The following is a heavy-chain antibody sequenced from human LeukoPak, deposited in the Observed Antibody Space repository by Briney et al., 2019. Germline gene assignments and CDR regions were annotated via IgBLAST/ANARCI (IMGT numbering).Heavy chain of an antibody. CDR3: AKDRRTPPPRVGAMAYNWFDP. V-gene: IGHV3-15*01. CDR2: IKSKTDGGTT. J-gene: IGHJ5*02. D-gene: IGHD1-26*01. Sequence: GGSLRLSCAASGFTFSNAWMSWVRQAPGKGLEWVGRIKSKTDGGTTDYAAPVKGRFTISRDDSKNTLYLQMNSLRAEDTAVYYWAKDRRTPPPRVGAMAYNWFDPWGQGTLVTVSS. CDR1: GFTFSNAW.